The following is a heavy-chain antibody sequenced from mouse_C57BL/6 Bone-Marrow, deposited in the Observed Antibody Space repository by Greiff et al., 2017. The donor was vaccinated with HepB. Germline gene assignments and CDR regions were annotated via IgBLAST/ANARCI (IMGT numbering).Heavy chain of an antibody. V-gene: IGHV1-7*01. CDR3: ARGLSDYFDY. CDR2: INPSSGYT. CDR1: GYTFTSYW. Sequence: VQLVESGAELAKPGASVKLSCKASGYTFTSYWMHWVKQRPGQGLEWTGYINPSSGYTKYNQKFKDKATLTADKSSSTAYMQLSSLTYEDSAVYYCARGLSDYFDYWGEGTTLTVSS. J-gene: IGHJ2*01.